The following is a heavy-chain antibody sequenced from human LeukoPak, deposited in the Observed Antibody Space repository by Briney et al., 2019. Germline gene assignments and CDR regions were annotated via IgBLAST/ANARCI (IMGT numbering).Heavy chain of an antibody. J-gene: IGHJ6*04. CDR2: IKEDGSEK. D-gene: IGHD2-2*01. Sequence: GGSLRLSCAASGFIFSSYWLSWVRQAPGKGLEWVANIKEDGSEKYYVDSVKGRFAISRDNAKNSLYLQTNSLRAEDTAVYYCARRALRYCSSTSCPAQYYGVDVWGKGTTVTVSS. CDR3: ARRALRYCSSTSCPAQYYGVDV. CDR1: GFIFSSYW. V-gene: IGHV3-7*03.